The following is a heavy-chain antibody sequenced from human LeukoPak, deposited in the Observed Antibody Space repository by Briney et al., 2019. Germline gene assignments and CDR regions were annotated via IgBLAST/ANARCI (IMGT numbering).Heavy chain of an antibody. Sequence: XVKVSCKASGGTFSSYTISWVRQAPGQGLEWMGRIIPILGIANYAQKFQGRVTITADKSTSTAYMELSSLRSEDTAVYYCAREGRWELIGYWGQGTLVTVSS. J-gene: IGHJ4*02. CDR2: IIPILGIA. CDR3: AREGRWELIGY. CDR1: GGTFSSYT. D-gene: IGHD1-26*01. V-gene: IGHV1-69*04.